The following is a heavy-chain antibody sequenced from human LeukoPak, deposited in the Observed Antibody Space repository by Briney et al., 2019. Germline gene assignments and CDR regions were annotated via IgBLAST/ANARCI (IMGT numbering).Heavy chain of an antibody. D-gene: IGHD4-17*01. Sequence: SQTLSLTCAISGDSVSSNSAAWNWIRQSPSRGLEWLGRTYYRSKWYNDYAVSVKSRITINPDTSKNQFSLQLNSVTPEDTAVYYCARVTTTVTLSYYYGMDVWGQGTTVTVSS. J-gene: IGHJ6*02. CDR2: TYYRSKWYN. V-gene: IGHV6-1*01. CDR3: ARVTTTVTLSYYYGMDV. CDR1: GDSVSSNSAA.